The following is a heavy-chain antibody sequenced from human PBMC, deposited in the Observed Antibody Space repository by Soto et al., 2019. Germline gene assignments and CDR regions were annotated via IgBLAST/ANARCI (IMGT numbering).Heavy chain of an antibody. J-gene: IGHJ4*02. V-gene: IGHV3-30*18. CDR2: ISYDGSNT. D-gene: IGHD2-8*01. Sequence: GGTLRLSCAASGFSFSAYGMHWVRQAPGKGLEWVAFISYDGSNTYYADSVKGRFTISRDNSKSTLYLQMNSLRPEDTAVFYCAKDANSYLCTNGVCYPDYWGQGTLVTSPQ. CDR1: GFSFSAYG. CDR3: AKDANSYLCTNGVCYPDY.